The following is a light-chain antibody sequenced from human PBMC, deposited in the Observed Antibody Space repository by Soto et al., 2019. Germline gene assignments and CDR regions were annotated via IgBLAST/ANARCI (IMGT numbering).Light chain of an antibody. CDR2: GAS. CDR3: QQYNNWPPLT. J-gene: IGKJ4*01. Sequence: EIVLTQSPGTLSLSPGERATLSCRASQSVSSSYLAWYQQQPGQAPRLLIYGASSRATGIPDRFSGSGSGTDFTLTISRLKSEDFAVYYCQQYNNWPPLTFGGGTKVEIK. V-gene: IGKV3-20*01. CDR1: QSVSSSY.